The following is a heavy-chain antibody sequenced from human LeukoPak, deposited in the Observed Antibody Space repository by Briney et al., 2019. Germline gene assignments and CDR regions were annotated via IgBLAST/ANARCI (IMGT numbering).Heavy chain of an antibody. CDR2: ISAYNGNT. D-gene: IGHD4-23*01. V-gene: IGHV1-18*01. CDR1: GYTFTSYG. J-gene: IGHJ6*02. CDR3: ARDGATVVKGYYYYGMDV. Sequence: ASVKVSCKASGYTFTSYGISWVRQAPGQGLEWMGWISAYNGNTNYAQKLQGRVTMTTDTSTSTAYMELRSLRSDDTAVYYCARDGATVVKGYYYYGMDVWGQGTTVTVSS.